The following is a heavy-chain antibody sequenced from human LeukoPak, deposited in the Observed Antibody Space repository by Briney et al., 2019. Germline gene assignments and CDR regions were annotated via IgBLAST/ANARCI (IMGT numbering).Heavy chain of an antibody. D-gene: IGHD1-26*01. CDR1: GGTFSSYA. CDR2: ISYDGSNK. J-gene: IGHJ4*02. V-gene: IGHV3-30*04. Sequence: SCKASGGTFSSYAMHWVRQAPGKGLEWVAVISYDGSNKYYADSVKGRFTISRDNSKNTLYLQMNSLRAEDTAVYYCAREEWELSYFDYWGQGTLVTVSS. CDR3: AREEWELSYFDY.